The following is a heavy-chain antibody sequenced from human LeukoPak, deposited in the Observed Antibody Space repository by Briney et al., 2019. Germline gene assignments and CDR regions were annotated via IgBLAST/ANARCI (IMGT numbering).Heavy chain of an antibody. J-gene: IGHJ3*02. Sequence: SETLSLTXAVSGYSISSGYYWGWVRQPPGKGLEWIGSIYHSGSTYYNPSLKSRVTISVDTSKNQFSLKLSSVTAADTAVYYCARLSYDYVWGKAFDIWGQGTMVTVSS. D-gene: IGHD3-16*01. V-gene: IGHV4-38-2*01. CDR2: IYHSGST. CDR3: ARLSYDYVWGKAFDI. CDR1: GYSISSGYY.